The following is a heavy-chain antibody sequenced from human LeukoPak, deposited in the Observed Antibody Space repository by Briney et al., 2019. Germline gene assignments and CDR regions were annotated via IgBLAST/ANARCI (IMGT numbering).Heavy chain of an antibody. D-gene: IGHD6-25*01. V-gene: IGHV1-2*02. CDR2: INPNSGGT. CDR3: ARGRLSPSGYYFDY. Sequence: ASVKVSCKASGYTFTGYYMHWVRQAPGQGLERMGWINPNSGGTNYAQKFQGRVTMTRDTSISTAYMELSRLRSDDTAVYYCARGRLSPSGYYFDYWGQGTLVTVSS. CDR1: GYTFTGYY. J-gene: IGHJ4*02.